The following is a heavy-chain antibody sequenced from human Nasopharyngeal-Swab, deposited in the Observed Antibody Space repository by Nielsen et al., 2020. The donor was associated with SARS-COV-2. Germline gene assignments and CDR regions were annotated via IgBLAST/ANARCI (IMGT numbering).Heavy chain of an antibody. V-gene: IGHV2-5*01. CDR1: GFSLSTSGVG. Sequence: SGPTLVKPTQTLTLTCTFSGFSLSTSGVGVGWIRQPPGKALEWLALIYWNDDKRYSPSLKRRLTITKDTSKNQVVLTMTNMDPVDTATYYCAHSKKNYDESPMHYFDYWGQGTLVTVSS. J-gene: IGHJ4*02. CDR3: AHSKKNYDESPMHYFDY. D-gene: IGHD3-3*01. CDR2: IYWNDDK.